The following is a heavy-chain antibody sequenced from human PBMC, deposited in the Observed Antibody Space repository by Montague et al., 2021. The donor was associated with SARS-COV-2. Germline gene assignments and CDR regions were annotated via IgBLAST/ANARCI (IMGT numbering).Heavy chain of an antibody. CDR2: IHHSGST. J-gene: IGHJ4*02. V-gene: IGHV4-34*01. D-gene: IGHD3-22*01. CDR1: GGSFSDYY. Sequence: SETLSLTCAVYGGSFSDYYWSWTRQTPGKGLEWIGEIHHSGSTNYNPSLKRRVTISVDTSKKQFSLELSSVTVADTAVYHCARTSYRDSSGYYSHDYWGQGILVTVSS. CDR3: ARTSYRDSSGYYSHDY.